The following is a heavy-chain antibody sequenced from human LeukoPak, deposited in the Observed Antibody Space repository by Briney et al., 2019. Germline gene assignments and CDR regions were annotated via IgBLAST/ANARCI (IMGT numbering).Heavy chain of an antibody. Sequence: SETLSLTCTVSGGSISSYYWSWIRQPAGKGLEWIGRIYTSGSTNYNPSLKSRVTMSVDTSKNQISLKLSSVTAADTAAYYCARDQLQGGYLNWFDPWGQGTLVTVSS. V-gene: IGHV4-4*07. CDR1: GGSISSYY. CDR2: IYTSGST. CDR3: ARDQLQGGYLNWFDP. J-gene: IGHJ5*02. D-gene: IGHD5-12*01.